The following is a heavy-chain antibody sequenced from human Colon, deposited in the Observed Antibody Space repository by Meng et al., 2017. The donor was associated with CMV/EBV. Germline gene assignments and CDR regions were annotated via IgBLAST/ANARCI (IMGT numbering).Heavy chain of an antibody. CDR1: GFSLNTYEVG. D-gene: IGHD2-2*01. V-gene: IGHV2-5*02. J-gene: IGHJ4*02. CDR2: IYWDHDK. Sequence: QITLKDSAPPLLKPPQTLPLTCTFPGFSLNTYEVGVGWFRQPPGNAPEWLAHIYWDHDKRYRSSLGNRLTLTHDSSKNQVVLTMTDMDPIDTATYYCAHKSLPAAFFDYWSQGTLVTVSS. CDR3: AHKSLPAAFFDY.